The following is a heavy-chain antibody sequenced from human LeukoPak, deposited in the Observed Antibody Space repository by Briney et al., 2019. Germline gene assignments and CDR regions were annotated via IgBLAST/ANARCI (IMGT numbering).Heavy chain of an antibody. CDR1: GGSISGYY. V-gene: IGHV4-59*01. J-gene: IGHJ4*02. Sequence: SETLSLTCTVSGGSISGYYWSWIRQPPGKGLEWIGYIYYSGSTDYNPSLKSRITISVDTSKNQFSLKLTSVTAADTAVYFCGRLGALGSPGVDYWGQGTLVTVSS. CDR3: GRLGALGSPGVDY. CDR2: IYYSGST. D-gene: IGHD1-26*01.